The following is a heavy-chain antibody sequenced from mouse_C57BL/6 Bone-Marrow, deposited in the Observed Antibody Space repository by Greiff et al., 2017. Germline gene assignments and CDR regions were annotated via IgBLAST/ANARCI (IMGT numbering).Heavy chain of an antibody. Sequence: VQLQQSGAELVRPGASVKLSCTASGFNIKDYYMHWVKQRPEQGLEWIGRIDPEDGDPEYAPKFQGKATLTADTSSNTAYLQLSSLTSEDTAVYYCTTKDYYGRFDYWGQGTTLTVSS. CDR2: IDPEDGDP. CDR3: TTKDYYGRFDY. D-gene: IGHD1-1*01. CDR1: GFNIKDYY. J-gene: IGHJ2*01. V-gene: IGHV14-1*01.